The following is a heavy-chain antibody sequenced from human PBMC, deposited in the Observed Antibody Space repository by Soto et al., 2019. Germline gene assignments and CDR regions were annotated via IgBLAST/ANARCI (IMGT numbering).Heavy chain of an antibody. Sequence: SVKVSCKASGGTFSSCTISWVRQAPGQGLEWMGRIIPILGIANYAQKFQGRVTITADKSTSTAYMELSSLRSEDTAVYYCARTSPLDCSGGSCYSGAFDIWGQGTMVTVSS. V-gene: IGHV1-69*02. CDR3: ARTSPLDCSGGSCYSGAFDI. J-gene: IGHJ3*02. D-gene: IGHD2-15*01. CDR2: IIPILGIA. CDR1: GGTFSSCT.